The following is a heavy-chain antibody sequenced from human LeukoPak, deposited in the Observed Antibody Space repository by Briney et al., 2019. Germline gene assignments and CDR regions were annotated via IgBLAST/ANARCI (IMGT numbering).Heavy chain of an antibody. V-gene: IGHV4-59*01. Sequence: SETLSLTCTVSGGSISSYYWSWIRLPPGKGLEWIGYIYYSGSTNYNPSLKSRVTISVDTSKNQFSLKLSSVTAADTAVYYCARESNWFDPWGQGTLVTVSS. J-gene: IGHJ5*02. CDR3: ARESNWFDP. CDR2: IYYSGST. CDR1: GGSISSYY.